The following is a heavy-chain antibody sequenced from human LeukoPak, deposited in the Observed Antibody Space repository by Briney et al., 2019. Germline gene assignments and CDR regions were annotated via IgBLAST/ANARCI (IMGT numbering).Heavy chain of an antibody. Sequence: GGSLRLSCAASGFTFSDYYMSWIRQAPGKGLEWVSYISSSGSTIYYADSVKGRFTISRDNAKNSLYLQMNSLRAEDTAVYYCARDSIRVTWIQLWSGENDAFDIWGQGTMVTVSS. V-gene: IGHV3-11*01. D-gene: IGHD5-18*01. J-gene: IGHJ3*02. CDR3: ARDSIRVTWIQLWSGENDAFDI. CDR2: ISSSGSTI. CDR1: GFTFSDYY.